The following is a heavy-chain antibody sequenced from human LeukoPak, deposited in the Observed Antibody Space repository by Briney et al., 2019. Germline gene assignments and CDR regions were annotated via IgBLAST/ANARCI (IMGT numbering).Heavy chain of an antibody. CDR2: IYTSGST. D-gene: IGHD5-18*01. CDR1: GGSISSGSYY. CDR3: ARSRGYSYGSRQAFDI. V-gene: IGHV4-61*02. J-gene: IGHJ3*02. Sequence: TSETLSLTCTVSGGSISSGSYYWSWIRQPAGKGLEWIGRIYTSGSTNYNPSLKSRVTISVDTSKNQFSLKLSSVTAADTAVYYCARSRGYSYGSRQAFDIWGQGTMVTVSS.